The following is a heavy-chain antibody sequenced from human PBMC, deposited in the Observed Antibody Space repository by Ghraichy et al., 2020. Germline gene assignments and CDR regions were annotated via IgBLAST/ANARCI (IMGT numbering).Heavy chain of an antibody. Sequence: SETLSLTCSVSGGSITSSGYYWDWIRQSPGKGLEWIGNTDHSGTTYFNPSLRGRATISVDTSKNQFSLNLTSLTAADTATYFCARSSSSWFYFGPWGQGTPVTVSS. CDR2: TDHSGTT. J-gene: IGHJ5*02. CDR3: ARSSSSWFYFGP. D-gene: IGHD6-13*01. V-gene: IGHV4-39*01. CDR1: GGSITSSGYY.